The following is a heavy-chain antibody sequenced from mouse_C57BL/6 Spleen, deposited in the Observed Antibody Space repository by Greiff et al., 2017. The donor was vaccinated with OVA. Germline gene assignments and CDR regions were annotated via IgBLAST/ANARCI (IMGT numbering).Heavy chain of an antibody. CDR1: GYTFTSYW. CDR2: IYPGSGST. D-gene: IGHD1-1*01. J-gene: IGHJ1*03. CDR3: ASGRVATWYFDV. V-gene: IGHV1-55*01. Sequence: QVQLQQPGAELVKPGASVKMSCKASGYTFTSYWITWVKQRPGQGLEWIGDIYPGSGSTNYNEKFKSKATLTVDTSSSTAYMQLSSLTSEDSAVYYCASGRVATWYFDVWGTGTTVTVSS.